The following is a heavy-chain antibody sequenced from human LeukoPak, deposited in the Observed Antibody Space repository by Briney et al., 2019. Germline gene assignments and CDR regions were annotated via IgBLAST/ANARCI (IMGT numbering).Heavy chain of an antibody. J-gene: IGHJ4*02. CDR2: ISYDGSNK. CDR3: AKAGGDGTLGTY. CDR1: GFTFSSYG. D-gene: IGHD1-1*01. Sequence: GGSLRLSCAASGFTFSSYGMHWVRQAPGKGLEWVAVISYDGSNKYYADSVKGRFTISRDNSKNTLYLQMNSLRAEDTAVYYCAKAGGDGTLGTYWGQGTLVTVSS. V-gene: IGHV3-30*18.